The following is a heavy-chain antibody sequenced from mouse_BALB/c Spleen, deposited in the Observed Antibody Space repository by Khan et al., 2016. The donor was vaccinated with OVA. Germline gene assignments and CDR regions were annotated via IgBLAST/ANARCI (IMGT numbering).Heavy chain of an antibody. J-gene: IGHJ2*01. D-gene: IGHD1-1*01. CDR2: ISYSGVT. CDR1: GYSITSGYA. CDR3: ARGNYYGYYFDY. Sequence: VQLKESGPGLVTPSQSLSLTCTVTGYSITSGYAWNWIRQFPGNKLEWMGYISYSGVTSYTQSLKSRISIARDTSKNQFFLQLNSVTTEDTATYYCARGNYYGYYFDYWGQGTTLTVSS. V-gene: IGHV3-2*02.